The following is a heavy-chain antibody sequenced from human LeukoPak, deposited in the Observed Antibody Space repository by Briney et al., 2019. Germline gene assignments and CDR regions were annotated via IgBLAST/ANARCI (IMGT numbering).Heavy chain of an antibody. CDR1: GLTSSTSG. J-gene: IGHJ4*02. V-gene: IGHV3-21*06. CDR3: ATETNGRHYDY. Sequence: GGSLRLSCTASGLTSSTSGFNWIRQAPGKGLEWVASIGPTGSDRYHADSIKGRFTISRDNANNFLYLQMNSLRAEDTAVYYCATETNGRHYDYWGQGTLLTVSS. CDR2: IGPTGSDR. D-gene: IGHD1-14*01.